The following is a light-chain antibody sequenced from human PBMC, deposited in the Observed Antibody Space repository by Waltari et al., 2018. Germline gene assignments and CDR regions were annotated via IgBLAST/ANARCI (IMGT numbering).Light chain of an antibody. CDR3: QQRSNWPGLT. Sequence: EIVLTQSPATLSLSPGDRATLSCRASQSVSYYLAWYQQKPGQPPRLLIYGASNRAAGIPDRFSGSGSGTDFTLTISSLDTEDVAVYFCQQRSNWPGLTFGGGTKVEIK. CDR1: QSVSYY. J-gene: IGKJ4*02. CDR2: GAS. V-gene: IGKV3-11*01.